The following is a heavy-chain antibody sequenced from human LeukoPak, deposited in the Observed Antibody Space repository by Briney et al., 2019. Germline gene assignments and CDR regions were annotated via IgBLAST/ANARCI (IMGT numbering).Heavy chain of an antibody. J-gene: IGHJ6*02. V-gene: IGHV4-34*01. D-gene: IGHD5-18*01. Sequence: SETLSLTCAVYGGSFSGYYWSWIRHPPGKGLEWIGEINHSGSTNYNPSLKSRVTISVDTSKNQFSLKLSSVTAADTAVYYCARGVAYSLDSLNYYGMDVWGQGTTVTVSS. CDR1: GGSFSGYY. CDR2: INHSGST. CDR3: ARGVAYSLDSLNYYGMDV.